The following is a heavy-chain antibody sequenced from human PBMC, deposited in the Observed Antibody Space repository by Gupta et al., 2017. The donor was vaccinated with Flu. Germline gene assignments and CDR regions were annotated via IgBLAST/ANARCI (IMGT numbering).Heavy chain of an antibody. V-gene: IGHV3-23*01. CDR1: GFTFRSYA. Sequence: EVQLLESGGGLVQPGGSLRLSCAASGFTFRSYAMSWVRPAPGKGLEWVSAIRGRGGSTYYADSVKGRFTSSRDNSKETVYMQMNSLRAEDTAGDYCASQNHGWGQGTMVTVSS. J-gene: IGHJ4*02. D-gene: IGHD2/OR15-2a*01. CDR2: IRGRGGST. CDR3: ASQNHG.